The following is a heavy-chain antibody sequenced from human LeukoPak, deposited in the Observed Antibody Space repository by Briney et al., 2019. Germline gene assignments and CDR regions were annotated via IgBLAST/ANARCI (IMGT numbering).Heavy chain of an antibody. Sequence: SETLSLTCGVYGESLSGAYWTWIRQSPGKGLEWIGSIHPSGMLYNNPSLESRVTMSRDTSKNQFSLNLNSVTAADTAVYFCSRGLDSRKLGYWGQGILVTVSS. CDR2: IHPSGML. V-gene: IGHV4-34*01. CDR1: GESLSGAY. CDR3: SRGLDSRKLGY. D-gene: IGHD3-22*01. J-gene: IGHJ4*02.